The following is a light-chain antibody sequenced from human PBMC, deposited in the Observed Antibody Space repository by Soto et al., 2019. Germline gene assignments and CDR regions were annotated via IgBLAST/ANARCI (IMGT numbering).Light chain of an antibody. J-gene: IGKJ5*01. CDR3: QQSYSTHIT. CDR2: AAS. CDR1: QSISSY. V-gene: IGKV1-39*01. Sequence: DIQMTQSPSSLSAAVGDTVTITWRSSQSISSYLNWYQQKPGKAPKLLIYAASSLQSGVPSRFSGSGSGTDFTLTISSLQPEDFATYYCQQSYSTHITFGQGTRLEI.